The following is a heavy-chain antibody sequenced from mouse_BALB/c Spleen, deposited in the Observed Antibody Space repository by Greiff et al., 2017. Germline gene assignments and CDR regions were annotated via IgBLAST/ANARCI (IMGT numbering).Heavy chain of an antibody. Sequence: EVQLVESGGGLVQPKGSLKLSCAASGFTFNTYAMNWVRQGPGKGLEWVARIRSKSNNYATYYADSVKDRFTISREDSQSMLYLQMNNLKTEDTAMYYCVRQGELVYDYDEEAWFAYWGQGTLVTVSA. CDR2: IRSKSNNYAT. CDR1: GFTFNTYA. V-gene: IGHV10-1*02. J-gene: IGHJ3*01. D-gene: IGHD2-4*01. CDR3: VRQGELVYDYDEEAWFAY.